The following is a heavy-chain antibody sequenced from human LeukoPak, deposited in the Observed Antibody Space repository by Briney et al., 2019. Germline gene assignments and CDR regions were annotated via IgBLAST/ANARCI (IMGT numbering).Heavy chain of an antibody. V-gene: IGHV3-74*01. CDR2: IKDGGTTT. Sequence: GGSLRLSCTASGFTFSSYWIHWVRHVPGKGLVWVSRIKDGGTTTDYADSVKGRFTISRDDAKNTLYLQMNSLRAEDTAVYYCTTIRPGYWGQGTLVTVSP. D-gene: IGHD5-12*01. J-gene: IGHJ4*02. CDR1: GFTFSSYW. CDR3: TTIRPGY.